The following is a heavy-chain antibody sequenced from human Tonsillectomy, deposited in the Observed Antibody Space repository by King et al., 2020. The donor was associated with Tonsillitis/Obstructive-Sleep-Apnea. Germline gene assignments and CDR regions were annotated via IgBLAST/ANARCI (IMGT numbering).Heavy chain of an antibody. D-gene: IGHD5-12*01. CDR3: ARDNRDIAATMKFDY. Sequence: QLVQSGAEVKKPGASVKVSCKTSGYAFTTYGISWVRQAPGQGLEWMGWISAYNGDTNYAQKVQGRVTMTTDTSTSTAYMELRSLRSDDTAVYYCARDNRDIAATMKFDYWGQGTLVTVSS. CDR1: GYAFTTYG. CDR2: ISAYNGDT. J-gene: IGHJ4*02. V-gene: IGHV1-18*01.